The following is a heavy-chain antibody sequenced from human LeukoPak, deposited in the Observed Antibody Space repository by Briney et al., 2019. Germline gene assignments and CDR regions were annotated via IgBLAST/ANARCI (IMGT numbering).Heavy chain of an antibody. CDR1: GYTFTGYY. Sequence: ASVKVSCKTSGYTFTGYYIHWVRQAPGQGREWMGWINPNSGDTNYAQKFQGRVSMTGDTSISTAYMELSRLRSDDTAVYYCARVESSGGYFDYWGQGTLVTVSS. D-gene: IGHD1-26*01. CDR3: ARVESSGGYFDY. J-gene: IGHJ4*02. CDR2: INPNSGDT. V-gene: IGHV1-2*02.